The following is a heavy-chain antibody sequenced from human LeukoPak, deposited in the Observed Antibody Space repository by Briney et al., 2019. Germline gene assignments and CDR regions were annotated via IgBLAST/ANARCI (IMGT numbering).Heavy chain of an antibody. CDR2: INSNGAVI. Sequence: GGSLRLSCAASGFSFSDYGMNWVRRAPGKGLEWLSHINSNGAVISYADSVKGRFTISRDTAKSSLYLQMNSLKIEDTAIYFCARDPDGDYDFDYWGQGTLVTVSS. CDR3: ARDPDGDYDFDY. J-gene: IGHJ4*02. D-gene: IGHD4-17*01. CDR1: GFSFSDYG. V-gene: IGHV3-48*01.